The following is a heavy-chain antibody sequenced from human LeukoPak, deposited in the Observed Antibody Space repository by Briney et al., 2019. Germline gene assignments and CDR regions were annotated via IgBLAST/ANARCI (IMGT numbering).Heavy chain of an antibody. Sequence: GASVKVSCKASGYTFTSYGISWVRQAPGQGLEWMGWISAYNGNTNYAQKLQGRVTMTTDTSTSTGYMELRSLRADDTAVYYCARGYPPSTTAAGTYFQHWGQGTLVTVSS. J-gene: IGHJ1*01. CDR3: ARGYPPSTTAAGTYFQH. CDR1: GYTFTSYG. V-gene: IGHV1-18*01. D-gene: IGHD6-13*01. CDR2: ISAYNGNT.